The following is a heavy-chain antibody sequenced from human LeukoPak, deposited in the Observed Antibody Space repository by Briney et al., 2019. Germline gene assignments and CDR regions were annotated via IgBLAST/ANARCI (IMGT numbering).Heavy chain of an antibody. CDR2: INPSSGST. V-gene: IGHV1-46*01. CDR3: ARTGDYGGNSHFDY. Sequence: ASVKVSCKASGSTFTRYYIHWVRQAPGQGLDWMGMINPSSGSTRFAQMFQDRVTMTRNTSISTAYMELSSLRSEDTALYYCARTGDYGGNSHFDYWGQGTLVTVSS. D-gene: IGHD4-23*01. CDR1: GSTFTRYY. J-gene: IGHJ4*02.